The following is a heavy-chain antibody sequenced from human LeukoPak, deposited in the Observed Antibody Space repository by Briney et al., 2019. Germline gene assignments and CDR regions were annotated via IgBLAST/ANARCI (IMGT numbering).Heavy chain of an antibody. D-gene: IGHD5-18*01. CDR2: IHHSGST. V-gene: IGHV4-34*01. Sequence: SETLSLTCAVYGGSVRDNYWSWIRQPPGKGLEWIGEIHHSGSTKYNPSLKSRDTISVDTSKNQFSLKLSSVTAADTAVYYCARHPSGYSYGHIDYWGQGTLVTVSS. CDR1: GGSVRDNY. J-gene: IGHJ4*02. CDR3: ARHPSGYSYGHIDY.